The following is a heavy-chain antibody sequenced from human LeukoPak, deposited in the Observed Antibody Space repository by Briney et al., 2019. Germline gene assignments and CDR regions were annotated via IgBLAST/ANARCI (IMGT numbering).Heavy chain of an antibody. Sequence: PGGSLRLSCAASGFIFSNYWMPWVRQAPGKGLVWVSRINGEGSNTIYADSVKGRFTISRDNAKNTLYLQMNSLTAEDTAVYYCARQYSYGHDYWGQGTLVTVSS. J-gene: IGHJ4*02. D-gene: IGHD5-18*01. V-gene: IGHV3-74*01. CDR1: GFIFSNYW. CDR2: INGEGSNT. CDR3: ARQYSYGHDY.